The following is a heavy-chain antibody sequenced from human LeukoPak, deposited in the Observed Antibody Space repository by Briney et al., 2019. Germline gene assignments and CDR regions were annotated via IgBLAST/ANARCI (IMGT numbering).Heavy chain of an antibody. D-gene: IGHD3-10*01. V-gene: IGHV3-7*01. CDR1: GFTFSSYW. CDR3: ARPKLRYGSGSPVDY. Sequence: GGSLRLSCAASGFTFSSYWMSWVRQAPGKGLEWVANIKQDGSEKYYVDSVKGRFTISRDNSKNTLYLQMNSLRAEDTAVYYCARPKLRYGSGSPVDYWGQGTLVTVSS. CDR2: IKQDGSEK. J-gene: IGHJ4*02.